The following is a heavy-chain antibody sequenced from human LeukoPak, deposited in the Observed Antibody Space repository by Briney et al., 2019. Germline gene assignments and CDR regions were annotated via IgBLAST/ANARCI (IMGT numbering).Heavy chain of an antibody. Sequence: PGGSLRLSCAASGFTVSSNYMSWVRQAPGKGLEWVSVIYSGGSTYYADSVKGRFTISRDNSKNTLYLQMNSLRAEDTAVYYCARDGGYGDYSWFDPWGQGTLVTVSS. CDR1: GFTVSSNY. CDR3: ARDGGYGDYSWFDP. D-gene: IGHD4-17*01. J-gene: IGHJ5*02. V-gene: IGHV3-66*01. CDR2: IYSGGST.